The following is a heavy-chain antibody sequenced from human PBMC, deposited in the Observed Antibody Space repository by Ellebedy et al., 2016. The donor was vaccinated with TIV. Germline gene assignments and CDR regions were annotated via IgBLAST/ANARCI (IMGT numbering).Heavy chain of an antibody. V-gene: IGHV1-69*13. CDR2: IIPIFGTA. J-gene: IGHJ5*02. D-gene: IGHD3-10*01. Sequence: SVKVSCXASGGTFSHYAISWVRQAPGQGLEWMGAIIPIFGTANYAQRFQDRVTITADESTTTAHMELSSLRSEDTALYYCARDFLRAPDGSETYNNWFDPWGQGTLVTVSS. CDR3: ARDFLRAPDGSETYNNWFDP. CDR1: GGTFSHYA.